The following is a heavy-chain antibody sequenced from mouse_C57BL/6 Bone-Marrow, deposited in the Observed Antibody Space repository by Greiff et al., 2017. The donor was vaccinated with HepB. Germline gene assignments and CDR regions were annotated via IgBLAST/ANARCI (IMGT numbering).Heavy chain of an antibody. J-gene: IGHJ4*01. CDR3: ARGNYYGSSYVYFYYAMDY. Sequence: VQLQQPGAELVKPGASVKLSCKASGYTFTSYWMHWVKQRPGRGLEWIGRIDPNSVGTKYNEKFKSKATLTVDKPSSTAYMQLSSLTSEDSAVYYCARGNYYGSSYVYFYYAMDYWGQGTSVTVSS. V-gene: IGHV1-72*01. CDR2: IDPNSVGT. CDR1: GYTFTSYW. D-gene: IGHD1-1*01.